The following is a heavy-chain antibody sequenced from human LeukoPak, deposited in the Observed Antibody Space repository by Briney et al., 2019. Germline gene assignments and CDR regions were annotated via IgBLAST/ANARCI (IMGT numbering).Heavy chain of an antibody. CDR3: AKQIAVAGRYYYYYYYMDV. D-gene: IGHD6-19*01. CDR2: ISGSGGST. J-gene: IGHJ6*03. Sequence: GGSLRLSCAASGFTFSSYAMSWVRQAPGKGLEWVSAISGSGGSTYYADSVKGRSTIPRDNSKNTLYLQMNSLRAEDTAVYYCAKQIAVAGRYYYYYYYMDVWGKGTTVTVSS. V-gene: IGHV3-23*01. CDR1: GFTFSSYA.